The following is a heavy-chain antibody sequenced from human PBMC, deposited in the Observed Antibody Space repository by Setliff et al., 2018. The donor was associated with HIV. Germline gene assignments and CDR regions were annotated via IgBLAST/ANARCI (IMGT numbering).Heavy chain of an antibody. J-gene: IGHJ4*02. CDR2: IYSCDIT. V-gene: IGHV3-66*01. CDR3: VRGSQQWLGADY. CDR1: GFTFSRYA. Sequence: HPGGSLRLSCAASGFTFSRYAMTWVRQAPGKGLEWVSVIYSCDITYYADSVKGRFTISRDNSKNTLYLQMNSLRAEDTAVYYCVRGSQQWLGADYWGQGTLVTVSS. D-gene: IGHD6-19*01.